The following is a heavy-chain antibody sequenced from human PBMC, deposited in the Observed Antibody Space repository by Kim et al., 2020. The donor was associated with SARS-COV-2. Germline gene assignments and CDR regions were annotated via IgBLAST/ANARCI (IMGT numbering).Heavy chain of an antibody. J-gene: IGHJ4*02. V-gene: IGHV3-30*04. CDR3: ARDLGVDIVVVPAAHVPYHFDY. D-gene: IGHD2-2*03. CDR2: ISYDGSNK. Sequence: GGSLRLSCAASGFTFSSYAMHWVRQAPGKGLEWVAVISYDGSNKYYADSVKGRFTISRDNSKNTLYLQMNSLRAEDTAVYYCARDLGVDIVVVPAAHVPYHFDYWGQGTLVTVSS. CDR1: GFTFSSYA.